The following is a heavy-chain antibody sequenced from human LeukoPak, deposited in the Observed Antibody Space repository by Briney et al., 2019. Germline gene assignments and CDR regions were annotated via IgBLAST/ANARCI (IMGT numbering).Heavy chain of an antibody. V-gene: IGHV3-21*01. Sequence: GGSLRLSCAASGFTFSSYSMNWVRQAPGKGLEWVSSISSSSYIYYADSVKGRFTISRDNAKNSLYLQMNSLRAEDTAVYYCAVDYGDYEYFQHWGQGTLVTVSS. CDR3: AVDYGDYEYFQH. CDR2: ISSSSYI. CDR1: GFTFSSYS. J-gene: IGHJ1*01. D-gene: IGHD4-17*01.